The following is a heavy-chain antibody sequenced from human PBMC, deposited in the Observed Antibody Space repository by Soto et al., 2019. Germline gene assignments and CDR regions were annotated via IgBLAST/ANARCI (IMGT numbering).Heavy chain of an antibody. CDR2: IYPGDSDT. J-gene: IGHJ5*02. D-gene: IGHD2-2*01. Sequence: GESLRISCKGSGYSFTSYWIGRVRQMPGKGLEWMGIIYPGDSDTRYSPSFQGQVTISADKSISTAYLQWSSLKASDTAMYYCARQGYCISTSCYSGWFDPWGQGTLVTVSS. CDR3: ARQGYCISTSCYSGWFDP. CDR1: GYSFTSYW. V-gene: IGHV5-51*01.